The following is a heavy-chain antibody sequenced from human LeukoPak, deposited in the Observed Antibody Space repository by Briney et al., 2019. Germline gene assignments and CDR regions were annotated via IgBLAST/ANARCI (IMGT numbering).Heavy chain of an antibody. V-gene: IGHV3-21*04. CDR1: GFTFSSYT. CDR3: ARDHNAWYYYDSSGYYPYHDAFDI. D-gene: IGHD3-22*01. CDR2: ISSSSSYI. J-gene: IGHJ3*02. Sequence: GGSLRLSCAASGFTFSSYTMNWVRQAPGKGLEWVSSISSSSSYIYYADSVEGRFTISRDNSKNSLYLQMNSLRAEDTALYYCARDHNAWYYYDSSGYYPYHDAFDIWGQGTMVTVSS.